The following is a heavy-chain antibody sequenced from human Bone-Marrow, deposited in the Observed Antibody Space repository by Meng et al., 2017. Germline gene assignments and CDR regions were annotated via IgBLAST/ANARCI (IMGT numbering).Heavy chain of an antibody. D-gene: IGHD3-3*01. CDR3: GKDSRGPSVRAFDI. Sequence: GSLRLSCTVSDDSISSYYWNWIRQPPGKGLEWIGFIYHNGDTNYNPSLKSRVTISVDTSKNQFSLKLVSVTAADTAVYYCGKDSRGPSVRAFDIWGQGTVVTVSS. CDR1: DDSISSYY. J-gene: IGHJ3*02. V-gene: IGHV4-59*01. CDR2: IYHNGDT.